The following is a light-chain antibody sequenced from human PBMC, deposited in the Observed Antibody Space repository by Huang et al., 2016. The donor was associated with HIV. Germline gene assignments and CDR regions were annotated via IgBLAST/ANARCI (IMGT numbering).Light chain of an antibody. J-gene: IGKJ2*01. CDR1: QSVSSSY. CDR2: GAS. V-gene: IGKV3-20*01. CDR3: QQGYT. Sequence: EIVLTQSPGTLSLSPGERATLSCRASQSVSSSYLTWYQQKPGQAPRLLIYGASNRATGIPDRFTGSGSGTDFTLTISRLEPEDFAVYYCQQGYTFGQGTKLEIK.